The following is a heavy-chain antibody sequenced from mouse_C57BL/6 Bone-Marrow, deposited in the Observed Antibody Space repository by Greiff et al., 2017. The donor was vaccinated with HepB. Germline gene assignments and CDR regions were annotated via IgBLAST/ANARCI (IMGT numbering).Heavy chain of an antibody. D-gene: IGHD1-1*01. Sequence: VQLQQSGPGLVQPSQSLSITCTVSGFSLTSYGVHWVRQSPGKGLEWLGVIWSGGSTDYNAAFISRLSISKDNSKSQVFFKMNSLQADDTAIYYCASGYYYGSSYDWYFDVWGTGTTVTVSS. CDR2: IWSGGST. V-gene: IGHV2-2*01. J-gene: IGHJ1*03. CDR1: GFSLTSYG. CDR3: ASGYYYGSSYDWYFDV.